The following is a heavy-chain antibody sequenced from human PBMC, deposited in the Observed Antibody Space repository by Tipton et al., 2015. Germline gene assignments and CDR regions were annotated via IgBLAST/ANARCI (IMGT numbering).Heavy chain of an antibody. V-gene: IGHV4-61*05. CDR3: ARSRYTVTPDS. CDR1: GGSISSSDYY. Sequence: TLSLTCTVSGGSISSSDYYWVWLRQPPGKGLEYIGYIHYSGNSNYNPSLKSRISMSVDTSKNQISLTVTSVTAADTAVYYCARSRYTVTPDSWGQGTLVTVSS. J-gene: IGHJ4*02. CDR2: IHYSGNS. D-gene: IGHD4-17*01.